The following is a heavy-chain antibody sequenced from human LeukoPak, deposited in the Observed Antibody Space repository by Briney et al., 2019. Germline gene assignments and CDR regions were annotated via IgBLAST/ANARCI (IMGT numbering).Heavy chain of an antibody. J-gene: IGHJ4*02. D-gene: IGHD5-12*01. V-gene: IGHV3-9*01. Sequence: GRSLRLSCAASGFTINDYAMHWVRQAPGKGLEWVSGVNWNSGSIGYADSVKGRFTISRDNGKKALYLQMNSLRSEDTALYYCAKDEYSGFGSLDFWGQGTLVTVSS. CDR1: GFTINDYA. CDR2: VNWNSGSI. CDR3: AKDEYSGFGSLDF.